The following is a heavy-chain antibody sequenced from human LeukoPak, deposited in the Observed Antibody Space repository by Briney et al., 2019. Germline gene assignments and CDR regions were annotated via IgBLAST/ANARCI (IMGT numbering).Heavy chain of an antibody. CDR3: ARDIVVVVAATDYYYYGMDV. D-gene: IGHD2-15*01. CDR2: ISYDGSNK. V-gene: IGHV3-30-3*01. J-gene: IGHJ6*02. CDR1: GFTFSSYA. Sequence: GGSLRLSCAASGFTFSSYAMHWVRQAPGKGLEWVAVISYDGSNKYYADSVKGRFTISRDNSKNTLYLQMNSPRAEDTAVYYCARDIVVVVAATDYYYYGMDVWGQGTTVTVSS.